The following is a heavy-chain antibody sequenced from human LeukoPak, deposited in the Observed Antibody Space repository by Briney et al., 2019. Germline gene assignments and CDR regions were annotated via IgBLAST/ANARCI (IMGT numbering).Heavy chain of an antibody. V-gene: IGHV3-21*01. CDR2: ITSSGPFM. D-gene: IGHD2-15*01. Sequence: GGSLRLSCTASGFSFRDFSFNWVRQSPGKGLEWVASITSSGPFMYHSDSLRGRFTISRDNAKNSLYLQMNSLRPEDTAIYYCVRDGVFGRYFYHYMDVWGKGTTVTVS. CDR1: GFSFRDFS. J-gene: IGHJ6*03. CDR3: VRDGVFGRYFYHYMDV.